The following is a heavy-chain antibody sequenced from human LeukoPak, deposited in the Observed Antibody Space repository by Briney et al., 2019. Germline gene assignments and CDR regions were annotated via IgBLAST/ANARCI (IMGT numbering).Heavy chain of an antibody. J-gene: IGHJ6*02. Sequence: PGGSLRLSCAASGFTFSTYAMSWVRQAPGKGLEWVSAISGSGSTTYYAKSVKGRFTISRDNSKNTLYLQMNSLRAEDTAVYYCAKALRGNGYCSSTSCYSYYGMDVWGQGTTVTVSS. CDR3: AKALRGNGYCSSTSCYSYYGMDV. V-gene: IGHV3-23*01. CDR1: GFTFSTYA. CDR2: ISGSGSTT. D-gene: IGHD2-2*02.